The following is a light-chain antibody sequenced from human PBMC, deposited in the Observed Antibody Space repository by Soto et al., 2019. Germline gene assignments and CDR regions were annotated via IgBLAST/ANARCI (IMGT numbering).Light chain of an antibody. V-gene: IGLV2-14*01. Sequence: QSALTQPASVSGSPGQSITISCTGTSSDVGGYDFVSWYQQHPGKAPKVMIYDVSNRPSGVSNRLSGSKSGNTASLTISGLQAEDEADYYCCSYTSSDTCVFGTGTKVTVL. CDR1: SSDVGGYDF. J-gene: IGLJ1*01. CDR3: CSYTSSDTCV. CDR2: DVS.